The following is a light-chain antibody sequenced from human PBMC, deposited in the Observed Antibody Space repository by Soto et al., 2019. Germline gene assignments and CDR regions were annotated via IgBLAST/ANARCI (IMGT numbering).Light chain of an antibody. Sequence: IQVTQSPSSLSASVGDRVTITCRASQTIGSHLNWYQQKPGTAPKLLIYGASSLHGGVPSRFSGFGSGTEFSLTISTLRPEDFATYFCLQTHGLPVAFGGGTKV. CDR2: GAS. CDR3: LQTHGLPVA. J-gene: IGKJ4*01. V-gene: IGKV1-39*01. CDR1: QTIGSH.